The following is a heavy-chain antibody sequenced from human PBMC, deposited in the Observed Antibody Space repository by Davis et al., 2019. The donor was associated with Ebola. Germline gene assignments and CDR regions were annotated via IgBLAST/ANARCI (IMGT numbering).Heavy chain of an antibody. CDR1: GGSFSGYY. Sequence: MPSETLSLTCAVYGGSFSGYYWSWIRQPPGKGLEWIGEINHSGSTNYNPSLKSRVTISVDTSKNQFSLKLSSVTAADTAVYYCARVKYSGYGHYYYYYGMDVWGQGTTVTVSS. CDR2: INHSGST. V-gene: IGHV4-34*01. D-gene: IGHD5-12*01. CDR3: ARVKYSGYGHYYYYYGMDV. J-gene: IGHJ6*02.